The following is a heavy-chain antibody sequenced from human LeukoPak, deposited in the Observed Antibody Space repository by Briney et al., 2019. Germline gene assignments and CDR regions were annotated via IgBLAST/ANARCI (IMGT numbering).Heavy chain of an antibody. CDR1: GYTFTSYG. Sequence: APVKVSCKASGYTFTSYGTSGVRQAPGQGLEWMGWISAYNGNTNYAQKLQGRVTMTTDTSTSTAYMELRSLRSDDTAVYYCARDLSVVLPAAMGDWGQGTLVTVSS. CDR2: ISAYNGNT. D-gene: IGHD2-2*01. V-gene: IGHV1-18*01. J-gene: IGHJ4*02. CDR3: ARDLSVVLPAAMGD.